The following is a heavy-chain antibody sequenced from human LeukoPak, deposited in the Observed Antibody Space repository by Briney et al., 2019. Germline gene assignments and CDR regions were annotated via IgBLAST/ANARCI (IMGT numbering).Heavy chain of an antibody. CDR3: ARNLGATGNYYYYMDV. J-gene: IGHJ6*03. D-gene: IGHD1-26*01. CDR2: IIPIFGTA. CDR1: GGTFSSYA. V-gene: IGHV1-69*05. Sequence: GASVKVSCKASGGTFSSYAISWVRQAPGQGLEWMGGIIPIFGTANYAQKFQGRVTITTDESTSTAYMELSSLRSEDTAVYYCARNLGATGNYYYYMDVWGKGTTVTVSS.